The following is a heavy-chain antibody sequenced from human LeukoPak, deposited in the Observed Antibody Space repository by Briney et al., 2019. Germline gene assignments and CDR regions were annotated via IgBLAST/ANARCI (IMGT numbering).Heavy chain of an antibody. Sequence: GGSLRLSCAASGFTFSSYSMNWVRQAPGKGLEWVSTVSVGGSSTYYADSVKGRFTISRDNSESTLYLQMSGLRAEDTAVYYCAKTSYSGSYYYYYYCMDVWGKGTTVTVSS. V-gene: IGHV3-23*01. CDR1: GFTFSSYS. CDR2: VSVGGSST. CDR3: AKTSYSGSYYYYYYCMDV. J-gene: IGHJ6*03. D-gene: IGHD1-26*01.